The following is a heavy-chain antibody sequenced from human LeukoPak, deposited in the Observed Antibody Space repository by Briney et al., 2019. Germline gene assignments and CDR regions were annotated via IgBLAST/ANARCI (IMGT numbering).Heavy chain of an antibody. CDR1: GFTFSSYS. V-gene: IGHV3-21*01. CDR2: ISSSSSYI. Sequence: GGSLRLSCAASGFTFSSYSMNWVRQAPGKGLEWVSSISSSSSYIYYADSVKGRFTISRDNAKNTLYLQMNSLRAEDTAVYYCARGSDILTGYSVYWGQGTLVTVSS. J-gene: IGHJ4*02. D-gene: IGHD3-9*01. CDR3: ARGSDILTGYSVY.